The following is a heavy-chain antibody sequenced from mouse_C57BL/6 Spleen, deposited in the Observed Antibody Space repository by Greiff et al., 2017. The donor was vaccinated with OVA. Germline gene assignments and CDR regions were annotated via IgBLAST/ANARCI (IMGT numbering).Heavy chain of an antibody. CDR1: GFNIKDYY. V-gene: IGHV14-2*01. Sequence: EVKLMESGAELVKPGASVKLSCTASGFNIKDYYMHWVKQRTEQGLEWIGRIDPEDGETKYAPKFQGKATITADTSSNTAYLQLSSLTSEDTAVYYCARGGGQQEYYFDYWGQGTTLTVSS. CDR2: IDPEDGET. J-gene: IGHJ2*01. CDR3: ARGGGQQEYYFDY. D-gene: IGHD3-3*01.